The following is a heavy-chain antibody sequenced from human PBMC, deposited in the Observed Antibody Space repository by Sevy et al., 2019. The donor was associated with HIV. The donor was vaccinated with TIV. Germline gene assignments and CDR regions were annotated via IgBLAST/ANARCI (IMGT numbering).Heavy chain of an antibody. CDR3: ARGGGNGWYYFDY. Sequence: ASVKVSCEASGGTFTTSGISWVRHVPGQGLEWMGGIIPILGTTNYAQKFQDRVTITADESTSTAYMELSSLRSKDTAVYYCARGGGNGWYYFDYWGQETLVTVSS. J-gene: IGHJ4*02. CDR2: IIPILGTT. D-gene: IGHD6-19*01. CDR1: GGTFTTSG. V-gene: IGHV1-69*13.